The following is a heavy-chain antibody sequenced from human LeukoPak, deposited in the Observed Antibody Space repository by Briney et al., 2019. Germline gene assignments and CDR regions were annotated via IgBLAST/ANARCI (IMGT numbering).Heavy chain of an antibody. D-gene: IGHD2-2*01. Sequence: GASVKVSCKASGYTFTGYYMHWVRQAPGQGLEWMGWTNPNSGGTNYAQKFQGRVTMTRDTSISTAYMELSRLRSDDTAVYYCARAGPLNTVPAALDWGQGTLVTVSS. CDR1: GYTFTGYY. J-gene: IGHJ4*02. CDR2: TNPNSGGT. V-gene: IGHV1-2*02. CDR3: ARAGPLNTVPAALD.